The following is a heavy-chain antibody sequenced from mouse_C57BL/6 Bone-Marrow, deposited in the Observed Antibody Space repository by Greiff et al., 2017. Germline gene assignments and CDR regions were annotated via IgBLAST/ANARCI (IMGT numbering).Heavy chain of an antibody. Sequence: QVQLQQSGPELVKPGASVKLSCKASGYTFTSYDIHWVKQRPGQGLEWIGWIYPRDGSTKYNEKFKGKATLTVDTSSSTAYMQLRSLTSEDSAVYCCGRRGCLDWFAYWGQGTLVTVSA. CDR3: GRRGCLDWFAY. J-gene: IGHJ3*01. CDR2: IYPRDGST. CDR1: GYTFTSYD. V-gene: IGHV1-85*01.